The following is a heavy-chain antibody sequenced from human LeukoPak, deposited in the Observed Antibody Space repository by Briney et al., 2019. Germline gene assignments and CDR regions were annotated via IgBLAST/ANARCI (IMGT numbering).Heavy chain of an antibody. Sequence: GGSLRLSCVASGFTLRDHGMHWVRQAPGKGLESVSAINSNGGSTYYAPSVKGRFTISREESKNTLYLQMGGLRTEDMAVYYCARDIYCGSDCYSRVIDYWGQGTLVTVSS. CDR1: GFTLRDHG. V-gene: IGHV3-64*01. D-gene: IGHD2-21*01. J-gene: IGHJ4*02. CDR3: ARDIYCGSDCYSRVIDY. CDR2: INSNGGST.